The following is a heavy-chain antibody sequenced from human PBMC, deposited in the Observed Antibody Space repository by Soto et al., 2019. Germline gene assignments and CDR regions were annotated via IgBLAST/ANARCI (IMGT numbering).Heavy chain of an antibody. J-gene: IGHJ6*02. D-gene: IGHD6-13*01. CDR3: ASAWQQLVGGMDV. Sequence: QVQLVESGGGVVQPGRSLRLSCAASGFTFSSYAMHWVRQAPGKGLEWVAVISYDGSNKYYADSVKGRFTISRDNSKNTLYLQMNSLRAEYTAVYYCASAWQQLVGGMDVWGQGTTVTVSS. V-gene: IGHV3-30-3*01. CDR2: ISYDGSNK. CDR1: GFTFSSYA.